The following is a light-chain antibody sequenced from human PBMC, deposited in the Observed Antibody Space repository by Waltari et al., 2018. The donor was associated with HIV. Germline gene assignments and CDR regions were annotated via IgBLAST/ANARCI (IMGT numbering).Light chain of an antibody. V-gene: IGKV1-5*03. CDR3: QHYFNYPYT. CDR1: EYVGTS. Sequence: DIQMTQSPSSLSASVGDRVTITCRASEYVGTSLAWYQHKSGKAPRLLISQASDLESGVPSRFSGSGSGTEFTLTIRSLQPDDFATYYCQHYFNYPYTFGRGTNL. CDR2: QAS. J-gene: IGKJ2*01.